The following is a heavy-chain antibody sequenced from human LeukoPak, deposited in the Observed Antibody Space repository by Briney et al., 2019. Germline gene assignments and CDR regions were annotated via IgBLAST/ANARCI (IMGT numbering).Heavy chain of an antibody. Sequence: GGSLRLSCAASGFTFSSYSMNWVRQAPGKGLEWVGRIKSKTDGGTTDYAAPVKGRFTISRDDSKNTLYLQMNSLKTEDTAVYYCTTERITMVRGVEDAFDIWGQGTMVTVSS. D-gene: IGHD3-10*01. CDR2: IKSKTDGGTT. J-gene: IGHJ3*02. CDR1: GFTFSSYS. CDR3: TTERITMVRGVEDAFDI. V-gene: IGHV3-15*01.